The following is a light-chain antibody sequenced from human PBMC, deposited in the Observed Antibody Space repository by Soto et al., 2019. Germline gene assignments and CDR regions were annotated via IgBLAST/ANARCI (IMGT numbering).Light chain of an antibody. CDR2: DAS. CDR3: QQYNSYLWT. CDR1: QSISSW. V-gene: IGKV1-5*01. Sequence: LIQNPYTLSASVGDRVTITCRASQSISSWLAWYQQKPGKAPKLLIYDASSLESGGPSRFSGSGSGTEFTLTISSLQPDDFATYYCQQYNSYLWTFGQGTKV. J-gene: IGKJ1*01.